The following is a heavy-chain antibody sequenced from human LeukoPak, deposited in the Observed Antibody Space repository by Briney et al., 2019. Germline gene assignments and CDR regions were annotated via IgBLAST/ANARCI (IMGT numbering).Heavy chain of an antibody. CDR2: IGTSSSTI. D-gene: IGHD6-25*01. CDR1: VFTFSTYT. Sequence: GGSLRLSCGASVFTFSTYTMNWVRQPPGGGGEWVSNIGTSSSTIYYADSVKGRFTISRDNAKTSLYLQMNRLRADDTAVYYCARFAAGGSYYYYMDVWGKGTTVTVSS. J-gene: IGHJ6*03. V-gene: IGHV3-48*01. CDR3: ARFAAGGSYYYYMDV.